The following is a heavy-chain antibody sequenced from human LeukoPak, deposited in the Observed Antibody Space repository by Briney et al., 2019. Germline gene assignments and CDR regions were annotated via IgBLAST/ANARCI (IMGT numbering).Heavy chain of an antibody. Sequence: PSETLSLTCTVSGGSISSSSYYWGWIRQPPGKGLEWIGSIYYSGSTYYNPSLKSRVTISVDTSKNQFSLKLSSVTAADTAVYYCVRPSRITMVRGVIGWFDPWGQGTLVAVSS. CDR2: IYYSGST. J-gene: IGHJ5*02. V-gene: IGHV4-39*01. CDR1: GGSISSSSYY. CDR3: VRPSRITMVRGVIGWFDP. D-gene: IGHD3-10*01.